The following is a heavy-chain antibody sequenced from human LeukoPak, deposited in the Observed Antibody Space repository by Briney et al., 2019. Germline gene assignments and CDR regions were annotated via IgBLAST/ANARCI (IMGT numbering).Heavy chain of an antibody. CDR3: ATDASSGWYAPFNY. Sequence: ASVKVSCKVSGYTLTELSMHWVRQALGKGLEWMGGFDPEDGETIYAQKFQGRVTMTEDTSTDTAYMELSSLRSEDTAVYYCATDASSGWYAPFNYWGQGTLVTVSS. D-gene: IGHD6-19*01. CDR2: FDPEDGET. J-gene: IGHJ4*02. CDR1: GYTLTELS. V-gene: IGHV1-24*01.